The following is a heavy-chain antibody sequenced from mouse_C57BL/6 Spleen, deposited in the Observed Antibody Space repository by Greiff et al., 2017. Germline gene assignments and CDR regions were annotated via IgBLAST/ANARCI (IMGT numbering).Heavy chain of an antibody. D-gene: IGHD3-2*02. CDR2: INYDGSST. CDR3: AREGRNSSGYEFAY. CDR1: GFTFSDYY. V-gene: IGHV5-16*01. Sequence: EVMLVESEGGLVQPGSSMKLSCTASGFTFSDYYMAWVRQVPEKGLEWVANINYDGSSTYYLDSLKSRFIISRDNAKNILYLQMSSLKSEDTATYYCAREGRNSSGYEFAYWGPGTLVTVSA. J-gene: IGHJ3*01.